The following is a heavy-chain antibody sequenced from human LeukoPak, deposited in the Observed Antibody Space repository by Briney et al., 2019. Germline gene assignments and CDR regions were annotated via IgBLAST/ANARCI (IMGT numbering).Heavy chain of an antibody. CDR3: TRVPSGSYGYHYYGMDV. J-gene: IGHJ6*02. Sequence: GGSLRLSCTSSGSTFGDYTMSWVRQAPGKGLEWISFIRSKTYGGTTEYDASVKGRFTISRDDSQSIAYLQMNSLKTEDTAVYYCTRVPSGSYGYHYYGMDVWGQGTTVTVSS. CDR1: GSTFGDYT. D-gene: IGHD3-10*01. V-gene: IGHV3-49*04. CDR2: IRSKTYGGTT.